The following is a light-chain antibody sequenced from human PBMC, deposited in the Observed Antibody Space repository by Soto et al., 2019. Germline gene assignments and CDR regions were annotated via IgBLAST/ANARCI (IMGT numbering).Light chain of an antibody. Sequence: DIQVTQSPSSLSASIGDRATITCRASQDISNHLAWFQLKPGKAPKPLITAASNLQSGVPSRFSGSGSGTDFTLTISSLQPEDFTTYYCQQYKIYPRTFGGGTKVEIK. J-gene: IGKJ4*01. V-gene: IGKV1-16*01. CDR3: QQYKIYPRT. CDR2: AAS. CDR1: QDISNH.